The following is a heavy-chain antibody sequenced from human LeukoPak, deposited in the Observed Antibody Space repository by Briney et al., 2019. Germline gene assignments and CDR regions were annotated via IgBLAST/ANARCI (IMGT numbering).Heavy chain of an antibody. CDR1: GFNVSSNY. CDR3: AKDLSGNYFDY. Sequence: GGSLRLSCAASGFNVSSNYMSWVRQAPGKGLEWVSVIYSGGRTYYADPVKGRFTISRDNSKNTLYLQMNSLRAEDTAVYYCAKDLSGNYFDYWGQGTLVTVSS. CDR2: IYSGGRT. J-gene: IGHJ4*02. D-gene: IGHD3-10*01. V-gene: IGHV3-53*05.